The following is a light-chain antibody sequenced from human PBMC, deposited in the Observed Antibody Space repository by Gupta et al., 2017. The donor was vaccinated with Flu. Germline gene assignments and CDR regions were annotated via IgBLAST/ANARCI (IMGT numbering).Light chain of an antibody. Sequence: QSALTQPPSASGSPGQSATISCTGTSSDVGGHNYVSWYQQHPGKAPKLIIYEVTKRPSGVPDRFSGSKSGNTASLTVSGLQAEDEADYYCSSYAGNNNLVFGGGTKLTVL. CDR1: SSDVGGHNY. CDR3: SSYAGNNNLV. V-gene: IGLV2-8*01. CDR2: EVT. J-gene: IGLJ3*02.